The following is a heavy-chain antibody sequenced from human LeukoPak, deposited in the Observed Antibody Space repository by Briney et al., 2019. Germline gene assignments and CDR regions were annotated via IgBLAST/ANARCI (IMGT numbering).Heavy chain of an antibody. CDR2: INPNSGRT. V-gene: IGHV1-2*02. D-gene: IGHD3-10*01. Sequence: GASVKVSCKASGYTFTGYYMHWVRQAPGQGLEWMGWINPNSGRTNYAQKFQGRVTMTRDTSISAAYMELSRLRSDDTAVYYCARGVAYGSGSYYNNWFDPWGQGTLVTVSS. J-gene: IGHJ5*02. CDR3: ARGVAYGSGSYYNNWFDP. CDR1: GYTFTGYY.